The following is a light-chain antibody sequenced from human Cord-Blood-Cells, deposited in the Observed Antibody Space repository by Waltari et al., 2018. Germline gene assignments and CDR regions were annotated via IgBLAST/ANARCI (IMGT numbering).Light chain of an antibody. CDR2: EVS. CDR1: SSDVGGYNY. CDR3: SSYAGSNNFV. J-gene: IGLJ1*01. V-gene: IGLV2-8*01. Sequence: QYALPQPPSASGSPGQSVTISCTATSSDVGGYNYVSWYQQHPGKAPKIMIYEVSKAPSGVPDRFSGSKSGNTASLTVSGLQAEDEADYYCSSYAGSNNFVFGTGTKVTVL.